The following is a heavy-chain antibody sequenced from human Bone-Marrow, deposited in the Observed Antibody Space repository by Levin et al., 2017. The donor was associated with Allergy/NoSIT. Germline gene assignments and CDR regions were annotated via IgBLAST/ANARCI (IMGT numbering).Heavy chain of an antibody. CDR3: ARDGPKTGTTIYYYYYGMDV. V-gene: IGHV1-2*02. CDR2: INPNSGGT. Sequence: ASVKVSCKASGYTFTGYYMHWVRQAPGQGLEWMGWINPNSGGTNYAQKFQGRVTMTRDTSISTAYMELSRLRSDDTAVYYCARDGPKTGTTIYYYYYGMDVWGQGTTVTVSS. D-gene: IGHD1-14*01. J-gene: IGHJ6*02. CDR1: GYTFTGYY.